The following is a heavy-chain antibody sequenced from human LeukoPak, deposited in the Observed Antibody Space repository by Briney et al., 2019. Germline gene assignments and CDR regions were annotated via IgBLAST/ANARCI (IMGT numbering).Heavy chain of an antibody. CDR1: VFTLRIYS. J-gene: IGHJ5*02. CDR2: IRNSRSYI. CDR3: AREKQLWLVT. V-gene: IGHV3-21*03. Sequence: GGCLSLSRAASVFTLRIYSMNGVRQAPGKGLACVSSIRNSRSYIYYADTMKSRFTISKDNAKNSLYLEMNSVKAEERALYYCAREKQLWLVTWGQGTLVTVSS. D-gene: IGHD5-18*01.